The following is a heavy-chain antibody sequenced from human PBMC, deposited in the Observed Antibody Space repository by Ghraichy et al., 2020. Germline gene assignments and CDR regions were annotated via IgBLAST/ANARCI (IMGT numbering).Heavy chain of an antibody. J-gene: IGHJ3*02. Sequence: GGSLRLSCAASGFTFDDYAMHWVRQAPGKGLEWVSGISWNSGSIGYADSVKGRFTISRDNAKNSLYLQMNSLRAEDTALYYCAKGGGAYGVDDAFDIWGQGTMVTVSS. CDR3: AKGGGAYGVDDAFDI. V-gene: IGHV3-9*01. D-gene: IGHD3-10*01. CDR1: GFTFDDYA. CDR2: ISWNSGSI.